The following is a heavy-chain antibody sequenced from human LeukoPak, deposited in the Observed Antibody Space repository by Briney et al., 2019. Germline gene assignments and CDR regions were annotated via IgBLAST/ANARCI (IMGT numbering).Heavy chain of an antibody. D-gene: IGHD1-26*01. CDR3: AKDLVGATRATGDY. V-gene: IGHV3-30*02. J-gene: IGHJ4*02. Sequence: GGSLRLSRAASGFTFSSYVMHWVRQAPGKGLEWVAFIRYDGSNKYYADSVKGRFTISRDNSKNTLYLQMNSLRAEDTAVYYCAKDLVGATRATGDYWGQGTLVTVSS. CDR2: IRYDGSNK. CDR1: GFTFSSYV.